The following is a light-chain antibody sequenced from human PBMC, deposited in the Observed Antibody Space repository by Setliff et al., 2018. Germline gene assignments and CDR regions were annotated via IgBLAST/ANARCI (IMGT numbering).Light chain of an antibody. V-gene: IGLV2-14*01. J-gene: IGLJ1*01. CDR3: SSYTSSSPYV. CDR1: SSDVGGYNY. CDR2: DVS. Sequence: SALPQPASVSGSPGQSITISCTGTSSDVGGYNYVSWYQQHPGKAPKLMIYDVSKRPSGVSNRFSGSKSGNTASLTISGLQAEDEADYYCSSYTSSSPYVFGTGTKVTVL.